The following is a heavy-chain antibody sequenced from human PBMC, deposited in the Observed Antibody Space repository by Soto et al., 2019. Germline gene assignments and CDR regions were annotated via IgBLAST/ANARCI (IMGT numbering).Heavy chain of an antibody. J-gene: IGHJ4*02. CDR1: GGSISSGGYS. V-gene: IGHV4-30-2*01. D-gene: IGHD2-15*01. CDR3: AAGGVLPPYY. CDR2: IYPSGST. Sequence: QLQLQESGSGLVKPSQTLSLTCAVSGGSISSGGYSWSWIRQPPGKVLEWFGYIYPSGSTYYNPSLKSRVTISVDWSKNQFSLKLSSVTAAATAVYYFAAGGVLPPYYWGQGTLVTVSS.